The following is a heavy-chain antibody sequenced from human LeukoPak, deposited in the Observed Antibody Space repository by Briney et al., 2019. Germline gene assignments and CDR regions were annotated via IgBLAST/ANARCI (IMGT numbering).Heavy chain of an antibody. CDR2: ISWDGDNT. Sequence: GGSLRLSCAASGFTFDDYTMHWVRQAPGRGLEWVSLISWDGDNTYYADSVKGRFTISRDNSKNSLYLQMNSLRTEDTAFYYCVRTAGGPMYYYFYMDVWGKGTTVTVSS. CDR3: VRTAGGPMYYYFYMDV. CDR1: GFTFDDYT. V-gene: IGHV3-43*01. J-gene: IGHJ6*03. D-gene: IGHD4-17*01.